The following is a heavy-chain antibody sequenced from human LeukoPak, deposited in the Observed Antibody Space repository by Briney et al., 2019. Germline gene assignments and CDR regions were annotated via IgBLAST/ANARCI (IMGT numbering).Heavy chain of an antibody. CDR1: GGSINSRSYY. CDR2: IFYSGTG. CDR3: ARAGLLWFGELGFDY. D-gene: IGHD3-10*01. Sequence: PSETLSLTCTVSGGSINSRSYYWGWIRQPPGKALEWIGSIFYSGTGHYNPALKSRVTMSLDTSKDEFSLKLDSVTAADTAVYYCARAGLLWFGELGFDYWGQGSLVTVST. J-gene: IGHJ4*02. V-gene: IGHV4-39*01.